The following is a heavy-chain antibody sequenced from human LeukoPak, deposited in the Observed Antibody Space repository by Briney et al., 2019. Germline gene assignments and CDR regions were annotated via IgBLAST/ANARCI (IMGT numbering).Heavy chain of an antibody. CDR2: IHQSGRT. D-gene: IGHD2-2*01. V-gene: IGHV4-38-2*02. Sequence: SETLSLTCSVSGYSISSGYYWGWIRQPPGKGLEWIGSIHQSGRTSYNPSLKSRVTISVDTSKNQFSLELSSVTAADTAVYFCARHPSIVVVPANWLDPWGQGTLVTVSS. CDR3: ARHPSIVVVPANWLDP. CDR1: GYSISSGYY. J-gene: IGHJ5*02.